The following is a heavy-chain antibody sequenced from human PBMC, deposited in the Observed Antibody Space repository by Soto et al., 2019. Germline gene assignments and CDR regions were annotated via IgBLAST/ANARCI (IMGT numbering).Heavy chain of an antibody. J-gene: IGHJ6*02. CDR3: AKNGQPPYYYYGLDV. V-gene: IGHV1-18*01. D-gene: IGHD2-8*01. Sequence: AXVKVSCKASGYTFTRYGISWVRQAPGQGLEWMGWISGYNGDTNYAQKFQGRVSMTIDTSTTTAYMELRSLTSDDTAVYYCAKNGQPPYYYYGLDVWG. CDR1: GYTFTRYG. CDR2: ISGYNGDT.